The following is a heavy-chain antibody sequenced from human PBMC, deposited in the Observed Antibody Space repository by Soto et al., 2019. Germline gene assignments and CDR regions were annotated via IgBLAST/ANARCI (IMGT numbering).Heavy chain of an antibody. CDR1: GFNFRSYS. J-gene: IGHJ4*02. CDR3: AREMTQLWCLDY. D-gene: IGHD5-18*01. CDR2: ISGSSSSI. Sequence: LRLSCAASGFNFRSYSMNWGRQAPGKGLEWVSYISGSSSSIHYADSVKGRFTISRDNAKNSLYLQMNNLRDEDTAMYFCAREMTQLWCLDYWGQGTLVTV. V-gene: IGHV3-48*02.